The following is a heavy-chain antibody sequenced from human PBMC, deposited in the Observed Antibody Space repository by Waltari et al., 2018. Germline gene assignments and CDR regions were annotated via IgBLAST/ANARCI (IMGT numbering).Heavy chain of an antibody. D-gene: IGHD2-15*01. CDR3: ARGDCSGGSCTHDY. Sequence: QVQLVQSGTEVQKPGASVKVSCKASGYTFTSYDIHWVRQATGQGLEWMGWMNPNSGNTGYAQKFQGRVTITRDTSINTAYMELSSLRSEDTAVYYCARGDCSGGSCTHDYWGQGTLSPSPQ. CDR1: GYTFTSYD. V-gene: IGHV1-8*01. J-gene: IGHJ4*02. CDR2: MNPNSGNT.